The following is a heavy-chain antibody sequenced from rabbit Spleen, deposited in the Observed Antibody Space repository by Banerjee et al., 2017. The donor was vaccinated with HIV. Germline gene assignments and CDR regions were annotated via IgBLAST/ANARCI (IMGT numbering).Heavy chain of an antibody. J-gene: IGHJ3*01. Sequence: QEQLEESGGDLVKPEGSLTLTCTASGFSFSSYMSWVRQAPGKGLEWIACIYAGSSGSTYYASWAKGRFTISKTSSTTVTLQMTSLTAADTATYFCARDSRLTYGYAGYAYATIDLWGQGTLVTVS. CDR3: ARDSRLTYGYAGYAYATIDL. D-gene: IGHD6-1*01. CDR1: GFSFSSY. CDR2: IYAGSSGST. V-gene: IGHV1S45*01.